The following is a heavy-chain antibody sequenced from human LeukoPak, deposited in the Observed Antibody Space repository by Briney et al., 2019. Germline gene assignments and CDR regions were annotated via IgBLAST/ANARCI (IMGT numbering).Heavy chain of an antibody. J-gene: IGHJ4*02. CDR2: INHSGST. CDR3: ARGPLRCSGGSCYPRLDY. V-gene: IGHV4-34*01. D-gene: IGHD2-15*01. CDR1: GGSFSGYY. Sequence: SETLSLTCAVYGGSFSGYYWSWIRQPPGKGLEWIGEINHSGSTNYNPSLKSRVTISVDTSKNQFSLKLSSVTAADTAVYYCARGPLRCSGGSCYPRLDYWGQGTLVTVSS.